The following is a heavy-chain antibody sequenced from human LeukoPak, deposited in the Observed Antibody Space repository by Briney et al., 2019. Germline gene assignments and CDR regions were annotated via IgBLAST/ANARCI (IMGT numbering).Heavy chain of an antibody. CDR2: INPTSGVT. CDR3: ARVGSSGWYHWFDP. V-gene: IGHV1-2*02. CDR1: GYTFTGYY. Sequence: ASVKVSCKASGYTFTGYYLHWVRQAPGQGLEWMGWINPTSGVTGSAQKFQGRVTMTRDKSISTVYMELSRLTSDDTAIYFCARVGSSGWYHWFDPWGRGTLVTVSS. J-gene: IGHJ5*02. D-gene: IGHD6-19*01.